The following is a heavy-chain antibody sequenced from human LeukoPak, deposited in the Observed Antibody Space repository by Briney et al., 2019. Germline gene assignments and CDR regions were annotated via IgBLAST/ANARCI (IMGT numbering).Heavy chain of an antibody. CDR2: ISAYNGNT. CDR1: GYTFTSYG. CDR3: ARDLETYSSSWYVDY. J-gene: IGHJ4*02. D-gene: IGHD6-13*01. Sequence: ASVKVSCKASGYTFTSYGISWVRQAPGQGLEWMGWISAYNGNTNYAQKLQGRVTMTTDTSTSTAYMELRRLRSDDTAVYYCARDLETYSSSWYVDYWGQGTLVTVSS. V-gene: IGHV1-18*01.